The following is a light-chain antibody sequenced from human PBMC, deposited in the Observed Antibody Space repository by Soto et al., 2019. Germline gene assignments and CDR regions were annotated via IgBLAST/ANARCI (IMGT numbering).Light chain of an antibody. CDR2: GTS. J-gene: IGKJ4*01. Sequence: EVVLTQSPGTLSLSRGERATLSCRASERIYSAYLGWYQQKPGQAPRLLIYGTSSRATGIPARFSGSGSGTDFTLTISSLEPEDFAVYYCQQRSNWPLTFGGGTKVDIK. CDR1: ERIYSAY. V-gene: IGKV3D-20*02. CDR3: QQRSNWPLT.